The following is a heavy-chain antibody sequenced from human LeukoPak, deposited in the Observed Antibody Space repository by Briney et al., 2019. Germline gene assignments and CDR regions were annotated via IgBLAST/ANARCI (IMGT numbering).Heavy chain of an antibody. CDR1: GFTFSSYS. J-gene: IGHJ3*02. Sequence: GGSLRLSCAASGFTFSSYSMNWVRQAPGKGLEWVSSISSSSSYIYYADSVKGRFTISRDNAKNSLYLQMNSLRAEDTAVYYCARDRRDGYNRANAFDIWGQGTMVTVSS. D-gene: IGHD5-24*01. V-gene: IGHV3-21*01. CDR2: ISSSSSYI. CDR3: ARDRRDGYNRANAFDI.